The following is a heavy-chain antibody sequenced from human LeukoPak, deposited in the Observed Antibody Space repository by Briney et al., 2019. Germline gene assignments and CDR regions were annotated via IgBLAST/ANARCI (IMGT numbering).Heavy chain of an antibody. Sequence: PSETLSLTCTVSGGSISSSSYYWGWIRQPPGKGLEWIGSIYYSGSTYYNPSLKSRVTISVDTSKNQFSLKLSSVTAADTAVYYCARGKYSGSYYAYYYFDYWGQGTLVTVSS. CDR1: GGSISSSSYY. D-gene: IGHD1-26*01. CDR2: IYYSGST. CDR3: ARGKYSGSYYAYYYFDY. J-gene: IGHJ4*02. V-gene: IGHV4-39*07.